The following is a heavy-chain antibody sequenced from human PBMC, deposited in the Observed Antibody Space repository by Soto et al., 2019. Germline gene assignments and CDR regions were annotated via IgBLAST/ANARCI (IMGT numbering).Heavy chain of an antibody. J-gene: IGHJ4*02. Sequence: GGSLILSCAASGFTFSDYYMSWIRQAPGKGLEWVSYISSSSSYTNYADSVKGRFTISRDNAKNSLYLQMNSLRAEDTAVYYCARGPEGLGSYYIYPLDYWGQGTLVTVSS. CDR3: ARGPEGLGSYYIYPLDY. V-gene: IGHV3-11*06. D-gene: IGHD3-10*01. CDR2: ISSSSSYT. CDR1: GFTFSDYY.